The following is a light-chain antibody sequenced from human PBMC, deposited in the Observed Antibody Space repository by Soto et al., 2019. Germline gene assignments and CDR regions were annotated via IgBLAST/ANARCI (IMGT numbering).Light chain of an antibody. CDR2: AAS. Sequence: IQMTQSTSSLSASVGDRVTITCRASQGISSYLNWYQQKPGKAPKLLIYAASNLQSGVPSRFRGSRSGTEFTLTVSSLQPEDFATYYCLQDHDDSWTFGQGTKVAIK. CDR3: LQDHDDSWT. J-gene: IGKJ1*01. CDR1: QGISSY. V-gene: IGKV1-6*01.